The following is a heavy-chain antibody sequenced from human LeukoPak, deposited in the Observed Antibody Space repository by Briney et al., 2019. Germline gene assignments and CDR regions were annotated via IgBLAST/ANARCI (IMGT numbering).Heavy chain of an antibody. V-gene: IGHV4-59*01. J-gene: IGHJ6*02. D-gene: IGHD6-13*01. CDR1: GGSISSYY. Sequence: SETLSFTCTVSGGSISSYYWSWIRQPPGKGLEWIGYIYYSGSTNYNPSLKSRVTISVDTSKNQFSLKLSSVTAADTAVYYCARGERGYSSSWYGSSYYYYGMDVWGQGTTVTVSS. CDR2: IYYSGST. CDR3: ARGERGYSSSWYGSSYYYYGMDV.